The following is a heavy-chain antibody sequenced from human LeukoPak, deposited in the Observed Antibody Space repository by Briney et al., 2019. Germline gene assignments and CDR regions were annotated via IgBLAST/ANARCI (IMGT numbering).Heavy chain of an antibody. J-gene: IGHJ5*02. D-gene: IGHD3-10*01. V-gene: IGHV4-4*07. Sequence: SETLSLTCTVSGGSISSYYWSWIRQPAGKGLEWIGRIYTSGSTNYNPSLKSRVTMSVDTSKNQFSLKLSSVTAADAAVYYCARDQPSTRFGELQPFDPWGQGTPVTVSS. CDR1: GGSISSYY. CDR2: IYTSGST. CDR3: ARDQPSTRFGELQPFDP.